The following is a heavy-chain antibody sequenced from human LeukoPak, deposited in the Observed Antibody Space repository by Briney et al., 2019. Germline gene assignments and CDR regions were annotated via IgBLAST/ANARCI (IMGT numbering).Heavy chain of an antibody. CDR3: ARGRQYYDFWSGQFHGGDASDI. Sequence: SETLSLNCTVSGDSIKSDSYYWSWIRQPPGKGLEWIGYIYYSGSTNYNSSLKSRVTISVDTSKNQFSLKLSSVTAADTAVYYCARGRQYYDFWSGQFHGGDASDIWGQGTMVTVSS. CDR1: GDSIKSDSYY. V-gene: IGHV4-61*01. D-gene: IGHD3-3*01. CDR2: IYYSGST. J-gene: IGHJ3*02.